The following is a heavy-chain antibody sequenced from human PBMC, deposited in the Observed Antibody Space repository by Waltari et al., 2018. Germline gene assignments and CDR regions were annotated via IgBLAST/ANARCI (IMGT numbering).Heavy chain of an antibody. V-gene: IGHV5-51*01. D-gene: IGHD3-10*01. Sequence: EVQLVQSGAGVKKPGESLKISCKVFGYTFTNYWIAWVRKMPGKSLEYVGIIHPGDSETRYNPAFQGQVIISVDRSLSTAFLQWTSVRASDTAMYYCARRGDGSRSWSLDYWGQGTLVTVSS. J-gene: IGHJ4*02. CDR2: IHPGDSET. CDR1: GYTFTNYW. CDR3: ARRGDGSRSWSLDY.